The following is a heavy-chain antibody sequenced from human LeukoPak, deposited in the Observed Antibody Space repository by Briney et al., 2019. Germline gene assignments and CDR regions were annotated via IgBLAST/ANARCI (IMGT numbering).Heavy chain of an antibody. J-gene: IGHJ6*02. V-gene: IGHV1-2*02. CDR3: ARVATYCSGGSCYSTGYYCMDV. CDR1: GYTFTGYY. D-gene: IGHD2-15*01. CDR2: INPNSGGT. Sequence: ASVKLSCKASGYTFTGYYMHWVRQAPGQGLEWMGWINPNSGGTNYAQKFQGRVTMTRDTSISTAYMELSRLRSDDTAVYYCARVATYCSGGSCYSTGYYCMDVWGQGTTVTVCS.